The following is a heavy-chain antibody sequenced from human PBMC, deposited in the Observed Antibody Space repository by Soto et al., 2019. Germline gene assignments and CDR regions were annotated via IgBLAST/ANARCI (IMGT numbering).Heavy chain of an antibody. CDR2: MNPNSGNT. CDR1: GYTFTSYD. CDR3: ARRGYSSSWYYYYYYSIDV. V-gene: IGHV1-8*01. J-gene: IGHJ6*02. Sequence: VQLVQSGAEVKKPGASVKVSCKACGYTFTSYDINWVRQATGQGLEWMGWMNPNSGNTGYAQKFQGRATMTRNTSIPTGDMELSSLRSEDTAVYYCARRGYSSSWYYYYYYSIDVWGQGTTVTVSS. D-gene: IGHD6-13*01.